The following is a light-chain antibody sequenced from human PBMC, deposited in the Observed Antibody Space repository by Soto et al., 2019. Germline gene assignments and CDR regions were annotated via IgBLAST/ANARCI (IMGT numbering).Light chain of an antibody. CDR1: SSDVGTYDF. CDR2: DVS. CDR3: SSYTTSSTRV. J-gene: IGLJ2*01. Sequence: QSALTQPRSVSGSPGQSVTISRTGTSSDVGTYDFVSWYQQHPGKAPRLMIFDVSERPSGVPDRFSGSKSGNTASLTISGLQAEDEADYYCSSYTTSSTRVFGGGTKVTVL. V-gene: IGLV2-18*02.